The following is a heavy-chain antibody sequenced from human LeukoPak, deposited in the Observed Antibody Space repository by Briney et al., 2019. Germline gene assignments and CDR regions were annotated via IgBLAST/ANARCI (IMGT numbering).Heavy chain of an antibody. D-gene: IGHD4-17*01. CDR2: IIPIFCTP. J-gene: IGHJ4*02. V-gene: IGHV1-69*01. CDR3: ASHDYGDYVPDY. Sequence: MGVIIPIFCTPNYAQKFQGRVTITSDESTSTAYMELSSLRSEDTAVYYCASHDYGDYVPDYWGQGTLVTVSS.